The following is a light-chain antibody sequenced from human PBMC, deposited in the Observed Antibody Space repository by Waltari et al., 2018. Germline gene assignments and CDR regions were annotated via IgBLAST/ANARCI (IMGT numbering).Light chain of an antibody. J-gene: IGLJ3*02. V-gene: IGLV1-44*01. Sequence: QSVLTPPPSASGTPGQRVPISCSGSSSNIGSNLVNWYQQFPGKAPKLLIYRSGPPPSGVPDRFSGSKSGTSASLAINGLQSEDEAAYYCAAWDDSLHGHWVFGGGTKVTVL. CDR3: AAWDDSLHGHWV. CDR2: RSG. CDR1: SSNIGSNL.